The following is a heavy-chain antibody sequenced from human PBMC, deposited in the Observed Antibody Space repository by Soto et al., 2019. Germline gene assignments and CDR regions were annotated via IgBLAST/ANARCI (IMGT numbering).Heavy chain of an antibody. J-gene: IGHJ4*02. CDR1: GYRFTNYW. Sequence: LKISCKASGYRFTNYWIAWVRQMPGKGLEWMGILYPSDSDIEYSPSFQGQVTISADKSINTAYLQWGSLKASDTAMYYCARLALSSASSYPFDYWGQGTLVTVSS. V-gene: IGHV5-51*01. CDR2: LYPSDSDI. D-gene: IGHD3-10*01. CDR3: ARLALSSASSYPFDY.